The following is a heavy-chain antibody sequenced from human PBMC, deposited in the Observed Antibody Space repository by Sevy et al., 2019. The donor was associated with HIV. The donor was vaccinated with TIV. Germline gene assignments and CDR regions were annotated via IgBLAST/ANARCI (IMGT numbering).Heavy chain of an antibody. J-gene: IGHJ4*02. Sequence: GGSLRLSCAASGFSLSDHAVSWVRQTPGKGLEWLAVISYNGRTKYYADSVKGRFTISKDDSKNTLYLQLNSLRAEDTAVYYCARFVGYCSGGRCSVIDFWGQGTLVTVSS. CDR1: GFSLSDHA. CDR3: ARFVGYCSGGRCSVIDF. D-gene: IGHD2-15*01. V-gene: IGHV3-30*04. CDR2: ISYNGRTK.